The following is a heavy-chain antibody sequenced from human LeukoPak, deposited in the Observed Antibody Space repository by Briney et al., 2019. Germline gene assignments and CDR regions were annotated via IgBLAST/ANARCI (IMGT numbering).Heavy chain of an antibody. CDR2: LSSNGGNT. CDR1: GFSFSSYS. J-gene: IGHJ4*02. CDR3: VRYGPGSGFDY. D-gene: IGHD3-10*01. V-gene: IGHV3-64D*06. Sequence: RPGGSLRLSCSASGFSFSSYSMHWVRQAPGKGLEYVSTLSSNGGNTYYADSVEGRFIISRDNSKNTLYLQMSSLRVEDTAVYYCVRYGPGSGFDYWGQGTLVTVSS.